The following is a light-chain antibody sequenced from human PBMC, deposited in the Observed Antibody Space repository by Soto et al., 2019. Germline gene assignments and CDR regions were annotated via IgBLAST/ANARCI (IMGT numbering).Light chain of an antibody. CDR1: QSVSSY. V-gene: IGKV3-11*01. CDR3: QQRSNWPPG. J-gene: IGKJ5*01. CDR2: DAS. Sequence: EIVLTQSPATLSLSPGERATLSCRASQSVSSYLAWYQQKPGQAPRLLIYDASNRATGIPARFSGSGSGTDFTLTISSLEPEDFAVYDCQQRSNWPPGFGQGTRLEIK.